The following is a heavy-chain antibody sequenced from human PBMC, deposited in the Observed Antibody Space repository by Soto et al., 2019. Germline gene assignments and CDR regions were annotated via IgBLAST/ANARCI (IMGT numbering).Heavy chain of an antibody. V-gene: IGHV3-23*01. CDR2: ISGSGGST. CDR3: AKDVLPAAMISWFDP. CDR1: GFTFSSYA. D-gene: IGHD2-2*01. J-gene: IGHJ5*02. Sequence: GGSLRLSRAASGFTFSSYAMSWVRQAPGKGLEWVSAISGSGGSTYYADSVKGRFTISRDNSKNTLYLQMNSLRAEGTAVYYCAKDVLPAAMISWFDPWGQGTLVTV.